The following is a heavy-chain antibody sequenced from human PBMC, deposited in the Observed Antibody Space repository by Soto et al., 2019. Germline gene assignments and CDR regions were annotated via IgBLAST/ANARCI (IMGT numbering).Heavy chain of an antibody. V-gene: IGHV4-30-4*02. Sequence: SDTLALTCSVSGGSISSGDYYWSWIRQPPGKGLEWIGYIYYSGSTYYNPSLKSRVTISVDTSKNQFSLKLSSVTAADTAVYYCARGYCSGGSCRDFDYWGQGTLVTVSS. CDR2: IYYSGST. CDR3: ARGYCSGGSCRDFDY. CDR1: GGSISSGDYY. D-gene: IGHD2-15*01. J-gene: IGHJ4*02.